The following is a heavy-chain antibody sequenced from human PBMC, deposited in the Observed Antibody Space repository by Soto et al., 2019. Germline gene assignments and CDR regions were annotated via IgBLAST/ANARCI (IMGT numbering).Heavy chain of an antibody. CDR1: GYPFNTYY. J-gene: IGHJ4*02. V-gene: IGHV1-46*02. Sequence: QVQLVQSGAEVKKPGASVKASCKSSGYPFNTYYLHWVRQAPGQGLEWMGMIHPSGGGSTYAQKFLCRVTMIMDSCTSTVFMELISLRSADTSVYYGARGGHIAVVTDSFDSWGQGTLVTVSS. CDR3: ARGGHIAVVTDSFDS. D-gene: IGHD2-21*02. CDR2: IHPSGGGS.